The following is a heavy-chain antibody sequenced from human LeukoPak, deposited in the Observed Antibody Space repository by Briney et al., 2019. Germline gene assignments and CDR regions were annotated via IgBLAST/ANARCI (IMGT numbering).Heavy chain of an antibody. CDR2: IYYSGST. CDR1: GGTISSYY. Sequence: PSETLSLTCTVSGGTISSYYWSWIRQPPGKGLEWIGYIYYSGSTNYNPSLKSRVTISVDTSKNQFSLKLSSVTAADTAVYYCARTTEAHSWRTRYYDYYMDVWGKGTTVTVSS. J-gene: IGHJ6*03. CDR3: ARTTEAHSWRTRYYDYYMDV. D-gene: IGHD6-13*01. V-gene: IGHV4-59*01.